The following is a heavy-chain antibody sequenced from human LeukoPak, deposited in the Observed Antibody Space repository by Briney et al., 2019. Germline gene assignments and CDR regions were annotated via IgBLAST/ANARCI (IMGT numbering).Heavy chain of an antibody. Sequence: ASVKVSCKASGYTFTGYYMHWVRQAPGQGLEWMGWINTNTGNPTYAQGFTGRFVFSLDTSVSTAYLQISSLKAEDTAVYYCARGDDYVWGSYRYFDYWGQGTLVTVSS. D-gene: IGHD3-16*02. V-gene: IGHV7-4-1*02. CDR3: ARGDDYVWGSYRYFDY. CDR2: INTNTGNP. J-gene: IGHJ4*02. CDR1: GYTFTGYY.